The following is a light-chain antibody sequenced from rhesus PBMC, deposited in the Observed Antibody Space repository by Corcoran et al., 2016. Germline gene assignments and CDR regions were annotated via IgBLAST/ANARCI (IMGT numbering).Light chain of an antibody. Sequence: EIVMTQSPATLSLSPGETATISCRTSQSVSSYLAWYQQKPGQAPRLVMSGAFSRATGIPDRFSGSGSGTDFTLTISSLEPEDFAVYYCQETSYLYTFGQWTKVEIK. CDR1: QSVSSY. CDR2: GAF. V-gene: IGKV3-31*02. CDR3: QETSYLYT. J-gene: IGKJ2*01.